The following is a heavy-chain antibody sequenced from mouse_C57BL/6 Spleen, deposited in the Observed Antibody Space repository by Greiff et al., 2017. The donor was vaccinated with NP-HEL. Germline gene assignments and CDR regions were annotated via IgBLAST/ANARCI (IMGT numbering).Heavy chain of an antibody. D-gene: IGHD4-1*01. CDR2: ISSGGDYI. CDR3: TREGSPNWDAWFAY. CDR1: GFTFSSYA. Sequence: EVQLVESGEGLVKPGGSLKLSCAASGFTFSSYAMSWVRQTPEKRLEWVAYISSGGDYIYYADTVKGRFTISRDNARNTLYLQMSSLKSEDTAMYYCTREGSPNWDAWFAYWGQGTLVTVSA. V-gene: IGHV5-9-1*02. J-gene: IGHJ3*01.